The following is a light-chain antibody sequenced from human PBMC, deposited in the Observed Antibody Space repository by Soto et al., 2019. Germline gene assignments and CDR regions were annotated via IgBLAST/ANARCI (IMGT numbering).Light chain of an antibody. Sequence: DIVMTQSPDSLAVSLGERATINCKSSQSVLYRSNNKNYLAWYQQKPGQPPKLLIYWASTRESGVPDRFSGSGFGTDFTLTISSLQAEDVAVYYCQQYYTTPRTFGQGTKVEIK. CDR3: QQYYTTPRT. CDR1: QSVLYRSNNKNY. V-gene: IGKV4-1*01. CDR2: WAS. J-gene: IGKJ1*01.